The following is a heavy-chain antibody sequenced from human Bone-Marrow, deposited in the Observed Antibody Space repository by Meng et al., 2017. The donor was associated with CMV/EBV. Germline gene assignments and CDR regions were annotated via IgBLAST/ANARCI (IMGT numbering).Heavy chain of an antibody. CDR3: ARRRDGYNYLYY. V-gene: IGHV1-69*06. CDR2: IIPIFGTA. Sequence: CKASGGTFSRYAISWVRQAPGQGLEWMGGIIPIFGTANYAQKFQGRVTITADKSTSTAYMELSSLRSEDTAVYYCARRRDGYNYLYYWGQGTLVTVSS. D-gene: IGHD5-24*01. CDR1: GGTFSRYA. J-gene: IGHJ4*02.